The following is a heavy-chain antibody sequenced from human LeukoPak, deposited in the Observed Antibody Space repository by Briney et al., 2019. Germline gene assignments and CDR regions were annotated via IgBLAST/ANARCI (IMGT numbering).Heavy chain of an antibody. Sequence: PGGSLRLSCAASGFTFSSYAMSWVRQAPRKGLEWVSAISGSGGSTYYADSVKGRFTISRDNSKNTLYLQMNSLRAEDTAVYYCAKPRYSSSLVAFDYWGQGTLVTVSS. D-gene: IGHD6-13*01. CDR2: ISGSGGST. CDR3: AKPRYSSSLVAFDY. CDR1: GFTFSSYA. J-gene: IGHJ4*02. V-gene: IGHV3-23*01.